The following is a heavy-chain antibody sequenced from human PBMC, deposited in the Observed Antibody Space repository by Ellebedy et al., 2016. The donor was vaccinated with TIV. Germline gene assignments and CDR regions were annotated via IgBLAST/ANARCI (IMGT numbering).Heavy chain of an antibody. CDR3: ARRVNRGNHYDY. CDR2: ISSSSGTI. J-gene: IGHJ4*02. CDR1: GFTFSDYY. Sequence: PGGSLRLSCAVSGFTFSDYYMTWIRQAPGKGLEFVSYISSSSGTIYYGDSVKGRFTISRDNAKDSLYLRMSSLRAEDTAVYYCARRVNRGNHYDYWGQGTLVTVSS. D-gene: IGHD4-23*01. V-gene: IGHV3-11*04.